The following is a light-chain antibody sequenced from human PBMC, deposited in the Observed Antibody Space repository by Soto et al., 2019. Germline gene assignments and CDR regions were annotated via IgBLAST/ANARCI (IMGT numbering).Light chain of an antibody. V-gene: IGKV1-39*01. J-gene: IGKJ4*01. CDR1: QSIATY. CDR3: QQSYSTPPT. CDR2: AAS. Sequence: DIQMTQSPSSLSAFVGDRVTITCRASQSIATYLNWYQQKPGKAPKLLIYAASSLQSGVLSRFSGSGSGTDFTLSISSLQPDDFATYYCQQSYSTPPTFGGGTKVEI.